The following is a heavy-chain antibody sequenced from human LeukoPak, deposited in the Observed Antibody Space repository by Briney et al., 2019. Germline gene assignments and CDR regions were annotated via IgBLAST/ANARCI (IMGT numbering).Heavy chain of an antibody. V-gene: IGHV4-59*01. Sequence: SETLSLTCTVSGGSMNSYFWSWIRQPPGKGLEWIGHIHYSVTTNYNPSLKSRVTMSLDTSKNQFSLKLTSVTAADTAIYFCARWGTYWGQGILVTVSS. CDR2: IHYSVTT. J-gene: IGHJ4*02. D-gene: IGHD7-27*01. CDR1: GGSMNSYF. CDR3: ARWGTY.